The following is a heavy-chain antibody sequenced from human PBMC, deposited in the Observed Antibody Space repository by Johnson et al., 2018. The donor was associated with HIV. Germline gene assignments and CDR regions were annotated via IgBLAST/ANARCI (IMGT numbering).Heavy chain of an antibody. D-gene: IGHD1-26*01. V-gene: IGHV3-11*04. CDR3: ARDWVGTNAFDI. CDR1: GFTVSSNY. Sequence: QVQLVESGGGLVQPGGSLRLSCAASGFTVSSNYMSWVRQAPGNGLEWVSYISSGGDSTYYTDSVKGRFTIARDNGKNSLFLLMNSLRAEDTAVYYCARDWVGTNAFDIWGQGTMVTVSS. CDR2: ISSGGDST. J-gene: IGHJ3*02.